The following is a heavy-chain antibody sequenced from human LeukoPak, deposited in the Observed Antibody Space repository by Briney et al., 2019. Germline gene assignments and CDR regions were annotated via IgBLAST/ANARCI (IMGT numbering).Heavy chain of an antibody. V-gene: IGHV4-38-2*02. CDR2: IYHSGST. D-gene: IGHD2-21*02. CDR3: ARGTTTTEAYCGGDCYSGAFDI. Sequence: SETLSLTCTVSGYSISSGYYWAWIRQPPGKGLEWIGSIYHSGSTYYNPSLKSRVTISVDTSKNQFSLKLSSVTAADTAVYYCARGTTTTEAYCGGDCYSGAFDIWGQGTMVTVSS. CDR1: GYSISSGYY. J-gene: IGHJ3*02.